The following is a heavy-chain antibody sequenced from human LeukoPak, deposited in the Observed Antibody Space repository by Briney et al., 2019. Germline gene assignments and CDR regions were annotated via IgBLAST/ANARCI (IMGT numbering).Heavy chain of an antibody. D-gene: IGHD3-9*01. CDR2: IYYSGST. V-gene: IGHV4-59*01. CDR3: ARGYYDILTGYFDY. CDR1: GGSISSYY. J-gene: IGHJ4*02. Sequence: SETLSLTCTVAGGSISSYYWSWLRQPPGKGLEWIGYIYYSGSTNYNPSLKSRVTISVDASKNQFSLKLSSVTAADTAVYYCARGYYDILTGYFDYWGQGTLVTVSS.